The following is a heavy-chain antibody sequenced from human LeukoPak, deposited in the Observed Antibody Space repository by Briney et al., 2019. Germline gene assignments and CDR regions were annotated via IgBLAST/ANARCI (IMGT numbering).Heavy chain of an antibody. V-gene: IGHV4-61*02. CDR1: GGSISSNYY. CDR2: IYNSGIS. D-gene: IGHD6-13*01. CDR3: ARGRVSSSTWYSTYYYYFYMDV. J-gene: IGHJ6*03. Sequence: PSQTLSLTCTVSGGSISSNYYWSWIRPPAGKGLEYIGRIYNSGISNYHPSLKSRVTILVDTSKNQFSLKLSSVTAADTAVYYCARGRVSSSTWYSTYYYYFYMDVWGKGTTVTVSS.